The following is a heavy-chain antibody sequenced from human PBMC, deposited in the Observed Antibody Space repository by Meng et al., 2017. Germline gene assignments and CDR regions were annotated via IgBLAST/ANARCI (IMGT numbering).Heavy chain of an antibody. CDR2: IKQDGSEK. D-gene: IGHD4-11*01. V-gene: IGHV3-7*01. Sequence: GESLKISCAASGFTFSSYWMSWVRQAPGKGLEWVANIKQDGSEKYYVDSVKGRFTISRDNAKNSLYLQMNSLRAEDTAVDYCARVGKELVWSNYRYYYGMDVWGQGTMVTVSS. CDR3: ARVGKELVWSNYRYYYGMDV. CDR1: GFTFSSYW. J-gene: IGHJ6*02.